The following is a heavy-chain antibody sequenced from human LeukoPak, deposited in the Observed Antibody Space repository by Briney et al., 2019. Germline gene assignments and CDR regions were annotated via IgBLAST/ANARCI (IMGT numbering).Heavy chain of an antibody. Sequence: GGSLRLSCAASGFTFSNEWMTWVRQVPGKGLEWVANIRKDGAANYYLGSVKGRFTISRDNAEESLYLQMNSLRVEDTAVYYCARRFRGVLESWGQGTPVTVSS. J-gene: IGHJ4*02. CDR3: ARRFRGVLES. CDR2: IRKDGAAN. CDR1: GFTFSNEW. D-gene: IGHD3-10*01. V-gene: IGHV3-7*01.